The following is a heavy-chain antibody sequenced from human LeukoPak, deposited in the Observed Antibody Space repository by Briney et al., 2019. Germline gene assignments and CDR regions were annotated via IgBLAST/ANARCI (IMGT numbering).Heavy chain of an antibody. CDR1: GFVFTIYT. J-gene: IGHJ4*02. Sequence: GGSLRLSCSASGFVFTIYTMYWVRQAPGKGPEYVSTISGSGNGFSINYADSVKGRFTISRGDSKSILYLQMNGLRSEDTAVYYCVKDFGRIRGTPDSWGQGTLVTVSS. CDR2: ISGSGNGFSI. D-gene: IGHD1-26*01. CDR3: VKDFGRIRGTPDS. V-gene: IGHV3-64D*06.